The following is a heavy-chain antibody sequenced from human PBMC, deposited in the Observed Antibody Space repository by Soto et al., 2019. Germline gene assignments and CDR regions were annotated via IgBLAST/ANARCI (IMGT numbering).Heavy chain of an antibody. J-gene: IGHJ5*02. CDR1: GYTFTSYY. CDR2: INPSGGST. Sequence: ASVKVSCKASGYTFTSYYMHWVRQAPGQGLEWMGIINPSGGSTSYAQKFQGRVTMTRDTSTSTVYMELSSLRSEDTAVYYCASSLRATVTTSWFDPWGQGTLVTVSS. V-gene: IGHV1-46*03. CDR3: ASSLRATVTTSWFDP. D-gene: IGHD4-4*01.